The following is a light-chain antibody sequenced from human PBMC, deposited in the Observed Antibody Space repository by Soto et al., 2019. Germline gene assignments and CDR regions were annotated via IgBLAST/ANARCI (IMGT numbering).Light chain of an antibody. Sequence: EIVMTQTPATLPVSPGERATLSCRASQSVSSNLAWYQQKPGQAPRLLIYGASTRATGISARFSGSGSGTEFTVTISSLQSEDFAVYYCQQYNNWPLTFGGGTKVEIK. V-gene: IGKV3-15*01. J-gene: IGKJ4*01. CDR1: QSVSSN. CDR2: GAS. CDR3: QQYNNWPLT.